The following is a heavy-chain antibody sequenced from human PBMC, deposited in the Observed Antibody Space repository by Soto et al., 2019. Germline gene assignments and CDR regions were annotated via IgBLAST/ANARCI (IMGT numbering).Heavy chain of an antibody. D-gene: IGHD2-21*01. J-gene: IGHJ4*02. CDR1: GFTFSSSA. V-gene: IGHV3-23*01. CDR2: ISGSGGSA. CDR3: AKVVITAYYFDY. Sequence: PGGSLRLSCTAFGFTFSSSAMAWVRQAPGKGLEWVSFISGSGGSAYYADSVKGRFTISRDNSKNTLYLQMISLRAEDTAIYYCAKVVITAYYFDYWGQGTLVTVSS.